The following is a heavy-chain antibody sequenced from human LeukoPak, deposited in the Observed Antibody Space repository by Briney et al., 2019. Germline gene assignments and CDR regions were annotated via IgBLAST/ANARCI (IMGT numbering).Heavy chain of an antibody. CDR1: GYTFTGYY. CDR3: ARDTDILTGYLDY. Sequence: ASVKVSCKASGYTFTGYYMHWVRQAPGQGLGWMGRIDPNSGGTNYAQKFQGRVTMTRDTSISTAYMELSRLRSDDTAVYYCARDTDILTGYLDYWGQGTLVTVSS. D-gene: IGHD3-9*01. CDR2: IDPNSGGT. J-gene: IGHJ4*02. V-gene: IGHV1-2*06.